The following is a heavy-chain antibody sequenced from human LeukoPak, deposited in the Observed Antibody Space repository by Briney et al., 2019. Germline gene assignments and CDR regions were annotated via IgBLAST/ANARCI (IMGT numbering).Heavy chain of an antibody. CDR3: ARGRTTFDY. CDR2: IYYSGNT. J-gene: IGHJ4*02. V-gene: IGHV4-59*01. CDR1: GGSISRYY. D-gene: IGHD2/OR15-2a*01. Sequence: LSETLSLTCTVSGGSISRYYWSWIRQPPGKGLEWIGYIYYSGNTNYNPSLKSRVTISVDTSKNQFSLKLSSVTAADTAVYYCARGRTTFDYWGQGTLVTVSS.